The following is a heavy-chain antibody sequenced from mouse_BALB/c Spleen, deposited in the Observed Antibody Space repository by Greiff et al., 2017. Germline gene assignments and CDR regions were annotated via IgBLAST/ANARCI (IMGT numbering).Heavy chain of an antibody. V-gene: IGHV6-6*02. CDR3: TSSLYYGSSYWYFDV. Sequence: EVQLVESGGGLVQPGGSMKLSCVASGFTFSNYWMNWVRQSPEKGLEWVAEIRLKSNNYATHYAESVKGRFTISRDDSKSSVYLQMNNLRAEDTGIYYCTSSLYYGSSYWYFDVWGAGTTVTVSS. J-gene: IGHJ1*01. CDR1: GFTFSNYW. CDR2: IRLKSNNYAT. D-gene: IGHD1-1*01.